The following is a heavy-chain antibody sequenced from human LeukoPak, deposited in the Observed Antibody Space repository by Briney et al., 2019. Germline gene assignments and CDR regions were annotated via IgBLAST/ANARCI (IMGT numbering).Heavy chain of an antibody. D-gene: IGHD2-15*01. V-gene: IGHV3-33*01. Sequence: GGSLRLSCAASGFTFSTYGMHWVRQAPGKGLEWVAVIWFDGSNKYYADSVKGRFTISRDKSKNTLYLYMNSLRAEDTAVYYCARGPSAATYPYYFDYWGQGTLVTVSS. J-gene: IGHJ4*02. CDR2: IWFDGSNK. CDR3: ARGPSAATYPYYFDY. CDR1: GFTFSTYG.